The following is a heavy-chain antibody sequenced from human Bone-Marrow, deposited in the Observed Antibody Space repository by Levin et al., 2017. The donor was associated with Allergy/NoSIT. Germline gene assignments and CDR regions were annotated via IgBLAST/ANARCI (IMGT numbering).Heavy chain of an antibody. D-gene: IGHD2-8*01. V-gene: IGHV3-30-3*02. Sequence: GGSLRLSCVGSEFTFENHAIHWVRQAPGKGLEWVSVLSYDGTTEYYADSVKGRLTMSRDNSKNTVFLQVHSLRADDTAVYYCAKTGGSQRNGFDSWGQGTLVTVSS. J-gene: IGHJ4*02. CDR1: EFTFENHA. CDR2: LSYDGTTE. CDR3: AKTGGSQRNGFDS.